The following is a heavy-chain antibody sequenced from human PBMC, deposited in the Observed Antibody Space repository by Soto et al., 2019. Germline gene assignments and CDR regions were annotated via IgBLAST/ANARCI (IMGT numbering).Heavy chain of an antibody. Sequence: ASVKVSCKASGYTFTSYGISWVRQAPGQGLEWMGWISAYNGNTNYAQKLQGRVTMTTATSTSTAYMELRSLRSDDTAVYYCALGYCSSTSCPWDYWGQGTLVTVSS. J-gene: IGHJ4*02. CDR1: GYTFTSYG. CDR2: ISAYNGNT. D-gene: IGHD2-2*01. V-gene: IGHV1-18*01. CDR3: ALGYCSSTSCPWDY.